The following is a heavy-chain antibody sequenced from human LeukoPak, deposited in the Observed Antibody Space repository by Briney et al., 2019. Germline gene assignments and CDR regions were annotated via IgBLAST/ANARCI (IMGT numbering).Heavy chain of an antibody. CDR1: GGSSSSGSYY. V-gene: IGHV4-61*01. Sequence: SETLSLTCTVSGGSSSSGSYYWSWVRQPPGKGLEWIGYIYYSGSTNYNPSLKSRVTISVDTSKNQFSLKLSSVAAADTAVYYCAREVVRAYFDYWGQGTLVTVSS. CDR2: IYYSGST. CDR3: AREVVRAYFDY. J-gene: IGHJ4*02. D-gene: IGHD3-10*01.